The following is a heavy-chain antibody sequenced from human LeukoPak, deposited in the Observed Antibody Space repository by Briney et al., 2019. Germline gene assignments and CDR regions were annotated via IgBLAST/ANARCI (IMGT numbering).Heavy chain of an antibody. CDR2: ISYDGSNK. CDR3: ARGTPGTVTTYLDY. Sequence: GRSLRLSCAASGFTFSSYGMHWVRQAPGKGLEWVAVISYDGSNKYYADSVKGRFTISRDNSKNTLYLQMNSLRAEDTAVYYCARGTPGTVTTYLDYWGQGTLVTVSS. V-gene: IGHV3-30*03. CDR1: GFTFSSYG. D-gene: IGHD4-17*01. J-gene: IGHJ4*02.